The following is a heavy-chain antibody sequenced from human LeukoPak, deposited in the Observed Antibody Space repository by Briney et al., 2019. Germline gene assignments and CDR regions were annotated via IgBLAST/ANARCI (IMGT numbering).Heavy chain of an antibody. V-gene: IGHV3-7*03. Sequence: PGRSLGLSCAASGFTFSSYWMSWVRQAPGKGLEWVANIKQDGSEKYYVDSVKGRFTISRDNAKNSLYLQMNSLRAEDTAVYYCAREYSHGGNPSDYWGQGTLVTVSS. CDR3: AREYSHGGNPSDY. CDR2: IKQDGSEK. CDR1: GFTFSSYW. D-gene: IGHD4-23*01. J-gene: IGHJ4*02.